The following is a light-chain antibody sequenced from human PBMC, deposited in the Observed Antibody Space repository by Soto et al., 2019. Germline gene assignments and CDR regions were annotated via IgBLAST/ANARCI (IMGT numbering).Light chain of an antibody. J-gene: IGKJ1*01. V-gene: IGKV3-11*01. CDR1: QSVSSN. CDR3: QQRSNWPQTWT. CDR2: DAS. Sequence: IVMTQSPATLSVSPGERATLSCRASQSVSSNLAWYEQKPGQAPRLLIYDASNRATGIPARFSGSGSGTDFTLTISSLEPEDFAVYYRQQRSNWPQTWTFGQGTKVDIK.